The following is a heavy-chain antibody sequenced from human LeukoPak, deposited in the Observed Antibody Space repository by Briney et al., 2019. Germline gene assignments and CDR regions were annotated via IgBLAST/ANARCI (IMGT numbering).Heavy chain of an antibody. D-gene: IGHD4-17*01. CDR2: IYYSGSA. V-gene: IGHV4-39*01. CDR1: GDSVSSTTDC. Sequence: PSETLSLTCTVSGDSVSSTTDCWGWIRQPPGKGPEWIGSIYYSGSAYYNSSLKSRVTISVDTSKNQFSLKLSSVTAADTAVYYCARRKTTVTFPDAFDIWGQGTMVTVSS. J-gene: IGHJ3*02. CDR3: ARRKTTVTFPDAFDI.